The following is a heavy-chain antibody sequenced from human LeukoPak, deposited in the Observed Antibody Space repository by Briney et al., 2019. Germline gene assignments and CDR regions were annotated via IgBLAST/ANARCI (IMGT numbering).Heavy chain of an antibody. CDR2: INPSGGST. V-gene: IGHV1-46*01. CDR1: GYTFTSYY. J-gene: IGHJ3*02. CDR3: ARKLGIAVADDAFDI. Sequence: VASVKVSCKASGYTFTSYYMHWVRQPPGQGLAWVGIINPSGGSTSYAQKFQGRVTMTRDTSTSTVYMELSSLRSEDTAVYYCARKLGIAVADDAFDIWGQGTMVTVSS. D-gene: IGHD6-19*01.